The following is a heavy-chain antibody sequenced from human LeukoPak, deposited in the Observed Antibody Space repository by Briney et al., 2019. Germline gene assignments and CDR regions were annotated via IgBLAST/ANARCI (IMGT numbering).Heavy chain of an antibody. Sequence: GGSLRLSCAASGFTFDDYAMHWVRQAPGRGLEWVSGISWNGGSVGYADSVKGRFTISRDNAKNSLYLQMNSLRVEDTAFYYCAKGTYYDLWSGYHGWDQGTLVTVSS. D-gene: IGHD3-3*01. J-gene: IGHJ4*02. V-gene: IGHV3-9*01. CDR3: AKGTYYDLWSGYHG. CDR1: GFTFDDYA. CDR2: ISWNGGSV.